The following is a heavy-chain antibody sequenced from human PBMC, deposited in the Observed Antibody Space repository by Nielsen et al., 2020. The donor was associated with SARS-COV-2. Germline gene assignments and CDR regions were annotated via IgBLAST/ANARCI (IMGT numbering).Heavy chain of an antibody. D-gene: IGHD4-17*01. CDR3: AKDMDDYGDYLAFDY. V-gene: IGHV3-23*01. CDR2: ISGSGGST. J-gene: IGHJ4*02. Sequence: GGSLRLSCAASGFTFSSYAMSWVRQAPGKGLEWVSAISGSGGSTYYADSVKGRFTISRDNSKNTLYLQMNSLRAEDTAVYYCAKDMDDYGDYLAFDYWGQGTLVTVSS. CDR1: GFTFSSYA.